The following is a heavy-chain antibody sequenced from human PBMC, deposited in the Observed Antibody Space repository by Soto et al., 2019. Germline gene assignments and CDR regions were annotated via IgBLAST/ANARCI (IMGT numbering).Heavy chain of an antibody. V-gene: IGHV4-4*07. CDR2: IYTSGSP. D-gene: IGHD5-12*01. CDR3: ARGGGYSGYAVGYYYGMDV. CDR1: GGPISSNY. J-gene: IGHJ6*02. Sequence: PSETLSLTCTVSGGPISSNYWSWIRRPAGKGLEWIGRIYTSGSPNYNPSLKSRVTMSVDTSKNQFSLKLSSVTAADTAVYYCARGGGYSGYAVGYYYGMDVWGQGTTVTVSS.